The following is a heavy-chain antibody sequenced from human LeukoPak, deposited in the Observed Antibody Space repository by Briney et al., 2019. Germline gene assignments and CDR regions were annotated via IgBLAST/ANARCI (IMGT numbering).Heavy chain of an antibody. CDR1: GYSFTTYW. D-gene: IGHD6-6*01. CDR3: ARQTREYSSSSPFDY. CDR2: IYPDDSDT. J-gene: IGHJ4*02. Sequence: GEPLKISCKGSGYSFTTYWIGWVRQMPGKGLEWMGIIYPDDSDTRYSPSFEGQVTISADKSISTASLQWSSLKASDTAMYYCARQTREYSSSSPFDYWGQGTLVTVSS. V-gene: IGHV5-51*01.